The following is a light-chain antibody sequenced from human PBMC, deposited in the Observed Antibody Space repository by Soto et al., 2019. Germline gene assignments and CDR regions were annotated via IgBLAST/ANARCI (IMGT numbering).Light chain of an antibody. J-gene: IGKJ1*01. CDR1: QSVLYSSNNNNY. CDR2: WAS. Sequence: DIVMTQSPDSLAVSLGERATINCKSSQSVLYSSNNNNYLAWYQQKPGQPPKLLIYWASTREPGVPDRFSGSGYGTDFTLTISSLQAEDVAVYYCQQYYSTPPTFGQGTKVEIK. V-gene: IGKV4-1*01. CDR3: QQYYSTPPT.